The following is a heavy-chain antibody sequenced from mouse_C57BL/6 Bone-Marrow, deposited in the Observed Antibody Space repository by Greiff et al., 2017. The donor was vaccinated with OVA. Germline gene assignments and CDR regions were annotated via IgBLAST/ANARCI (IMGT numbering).Heavy chain of an antibody. CDR1: GYTFTSYW. CDR3: ATYYLDV. V-gene: IGHV1-69*01. J-gene: IGHJ1*03. Sequence: QVQLKQPGAELVMPGASVKLSCKASGYTFTSYWMHWVKQRPGQGLEWIGEIDPSDSYTNYNQKFKGKSTLTVDKSSSTAYMQLSSLTSEDSAVYYCATYYLDVWGTGTTVTVSS. D-gene: IGHD2-10*01. CDR2: IDPSDSYT.